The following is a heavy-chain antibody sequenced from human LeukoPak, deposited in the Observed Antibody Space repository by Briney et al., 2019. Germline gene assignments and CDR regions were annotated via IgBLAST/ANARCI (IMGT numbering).Heavy chain of an antibody. J-gene: IGHJ4*02. D-gene: IGHD5-12*01. CDR2: INHLGRT. V-gene: IGHV4-34*01. Sequence: SETLSLTCAVYGESFSVYYWSCIRHPPRKGLEWIAEINHLGRTNYNPPLQSRATISIDTSKNQVFLKLSSLTSAATAVHYITIGSASGIYPIDYWGQGTLVTVSS. CDR1: GESFSVYY. CDR3: TIGSASGIYPIDY.